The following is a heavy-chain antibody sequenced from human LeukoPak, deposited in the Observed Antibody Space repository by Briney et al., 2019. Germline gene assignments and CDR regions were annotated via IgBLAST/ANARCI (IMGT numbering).Heavy chain of an antibody. CDR3: AKGGYSRIAGTFDS. CDR1: GFTFSSYG. Sequence: GGSLRLSCAASGFTFSSYGMYWVRQAPGKGLEWVAVIWYDGSNKYYADSVKGRFTISRDNSKNTLYLQMDSLRAEDTAVYYCAKGGYSRIAGTFDSWGQGTLVTVSS. V-gene: IGHV3-30*02. D-gene: IGHD5-12*01. CDR2: IWYDGSNK. J-gene: IGHJ4*02.